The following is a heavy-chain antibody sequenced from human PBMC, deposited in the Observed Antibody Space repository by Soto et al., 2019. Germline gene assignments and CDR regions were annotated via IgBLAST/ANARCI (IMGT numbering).Heavy chain of an antibody. D-gene: IGHD3-3*01. V-gene: IGHV1-18*04. CDR2: SSGKNGDT. Sequence: QVQLEQSGPEVKKPGASLKISCKTSGYSFNDYGVTWVRQAPGQGLEWMGWSSGKNGDTNYAHDLQGRVTMKKDTSTRTIYLEMESLNADDTAVYYCAKAKRITGDFDSWGQGALVAVSS. CDR1: GYSFNDYG. J-gene: IGHJ4*02. CDR3: AKAKRITGDFDS.